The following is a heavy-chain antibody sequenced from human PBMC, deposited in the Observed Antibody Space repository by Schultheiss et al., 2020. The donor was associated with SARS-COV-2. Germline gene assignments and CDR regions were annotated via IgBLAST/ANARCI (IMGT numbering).Heavy chain of an antibody. CDR3: ARVAKGDCTNGVCYSFDY. Sequence: ASVKVSCKASGYTFTGYYMHWVRQAPGQGLEWMGWINPNSGGTNYAQKFQGRVTMTRDTSISTAYMELSRLRSDDTAVYYCARVAKGDCTNGVCYSFDYWGQGTLVTVS. D-gene: IGHD2-8*01. CDR2: INPNSGGT. V-gene: IGHV1-2*02. CDR1: GYTFTGYY. J-gene: IGHJ4*02.